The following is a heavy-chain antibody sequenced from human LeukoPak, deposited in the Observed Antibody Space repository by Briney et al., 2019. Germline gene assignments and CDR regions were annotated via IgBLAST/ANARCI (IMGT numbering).Heavy chain of an antibody. D-gene: IGHD4-17*01. V-gene: IGHV1-2*02. J-gene: IGHJ4*02. CDR2: INPNSGGA. CDR1: GYTFTGYY. Sequence: GASVKVSCKASGYTFTGYYMHWVRQAPGQGLEWMGWINPNSGGANYAQKFQGRVTMTRDTSISTAYMELSRLRSDDTAVYYCARGVMTTVTFPFGYWGQGTLVTVSS. CDR3: ARGVMTTVTFPFGY.